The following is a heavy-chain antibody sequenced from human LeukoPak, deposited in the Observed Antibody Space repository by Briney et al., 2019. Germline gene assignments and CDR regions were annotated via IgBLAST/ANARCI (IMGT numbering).Heavy chain of an antibody. J-gene: IGHJ4*02. V-gene: IGHV1-69*13. CDR3: ARDSSGYSSGWYPDY. Sequence: GASVKVSCKASGGTFSSYAISWVRQAPGQGLEWMGGIIPIFGTANYAQKSQGRVTITADESTSTAYMELSSLRSDDTAVYYCARDSSGYSSGWYPDYWGQGTLVTVSS. D-gene: IGHD6-19*01. CDR2: IIPIFGTA. CDR1: GGTFSSYA.